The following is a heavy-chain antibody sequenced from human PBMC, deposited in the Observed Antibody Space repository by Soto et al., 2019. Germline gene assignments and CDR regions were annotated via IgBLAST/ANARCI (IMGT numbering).Heavy chain of an antibody. CDR2: IYSGGST. CDR1: GFTVSSNY. Sequence: GGSLRLSCAASGFTVSSNYMSWVRQAPGKGLEWVSVIYSGGSTYYADSVKGRFTISRDNSKNTLYLQMNSLRAEDTAVYYCARDPEWYPFDYWGQGTLVTVSS. D-gene: IGHD3-3*01. CDR3: ARDPEWYPFDY. V-gene: IGHV3-53*01. J-gene: IGHJ4*02.